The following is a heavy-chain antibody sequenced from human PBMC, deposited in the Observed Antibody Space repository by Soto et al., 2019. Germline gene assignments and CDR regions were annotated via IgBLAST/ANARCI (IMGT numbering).Heavy chain of an antibody. V-gene: IGHV4-31*03. J-gene: IGHJ3*02. Sequence: SETLSLTCTVSGGSISSGGYYWSWIRQHPGKGLEWIGYIYYSGSTYYNPSLKSRVTISVDTSKNQFSLKLSSVTAADTAVYYCARVDHEGNAYAFDIWGQVKMVTVSS. D-gene: IGHD3-9*01. CDR1: GGSISSGGYY. CDR3: ARVDHEGNAYAFDI. CDR2: IYYSGST.